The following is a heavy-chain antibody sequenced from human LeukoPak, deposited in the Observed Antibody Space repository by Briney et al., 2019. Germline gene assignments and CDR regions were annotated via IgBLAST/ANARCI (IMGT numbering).Heavy chain of an antibody. D-gene: IGHD3-9*01. CDR3: ARNYDILTGFDI. J-gene: IGHJ3*02. CDR1: GVSISSGDYY. Sequence: PSQTLSLTCTVSGVSISSGDYYWRWIRQPPGKGLEWIGYIYYSGSTYYNPSLKSRVTISVDTSKNQFSLKLSSVTAADTAVYYCARNYDILTGFDIWGQGTMVTVSS. V-gene: IGHV4-30-4*01. CDR2: IYYSGST.